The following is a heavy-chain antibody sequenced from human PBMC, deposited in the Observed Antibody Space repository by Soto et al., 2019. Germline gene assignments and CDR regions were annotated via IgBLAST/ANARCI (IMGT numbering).Heavy chain of an antibody. J-gene: IGHJ4*02. D-gene: IGHD1-26*01. CDR2: MNPNTGDT. CDR3: AREWEEGFCFDH. V-gene: IGHV1-8*02. Sequence: QVQLLQSGAEVKRPGASVKVSCKTSGYTFTNYDINWVRQAAGQGLEWMGWMNPNTGDTAYAQKFQGRVTMTRDTSISPAYMELSGLTSEDTAVFYCAREWEEGFCFDHWGQGTPVTVSS. CDR1: GYTFTNYD.